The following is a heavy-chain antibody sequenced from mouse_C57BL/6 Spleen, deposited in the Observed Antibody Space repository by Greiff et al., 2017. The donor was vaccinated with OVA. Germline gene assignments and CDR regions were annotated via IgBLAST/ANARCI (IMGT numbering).Heavy chain of an antibody. D-gene: IGHD1-1*01. J-gene: IGHJ3*01. Sequence: EVQVVESGGGLVKPGGSLKLSCAASGFTFSAYGMHWVRQAPEKGLEWVAYISRGSSTIYYADTLKGRFTLSIDNAKSTLFLQMTSLRSEDTAMDYCARTMTTVVATPFAYWGQGTLVTVSA. CDR2: ISRGSSTI. CDR3: ARTMTTVVATPFAY. V-gene: IGHV5-17*01. CDR1: GFTFSAYG.